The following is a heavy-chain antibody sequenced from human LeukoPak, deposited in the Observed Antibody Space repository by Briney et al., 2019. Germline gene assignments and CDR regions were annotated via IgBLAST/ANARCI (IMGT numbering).Heavy chain of an antibody. CDR3: TRDEGATVATYRFDF. D-gene: IGHD4-23*01. CDR1: GFDFRNYY. V-gene: IGHV3-7*01. J-gene: IGHJ4*02. Sequence: GGSLRLSCEASGFDFRNYYMSWVRQAPGMGLEWLANLKYDGTYTNYKDSVKGRLTLSRDNAKNSVYLQMNSLRAEDTAVYYCTRDEGATVATYRFDFWGRGTLVTVSS. CDR2: LKYDGTYT.